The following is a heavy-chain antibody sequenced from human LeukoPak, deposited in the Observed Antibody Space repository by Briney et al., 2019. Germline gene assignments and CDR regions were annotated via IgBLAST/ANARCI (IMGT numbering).Heavy chain of an antibody. CDR3: ARAQNGGFDY. CDR1: GVSISSYY. J-gene: IGHJ4*02. CDR2: IYYSGST. D-gene: IGHD2-8*01. V-gene: IGHV4-59*01. Sequence: PSETLSLTCTVSGVSISSYYWSWIRQPPGKGLEWIGYIYYSGSTNYNPSLKSRVTISVDTSKNQFSLKLSSVTAADTAVYYCARAQNGGFDYWGQGTLVTVSS.